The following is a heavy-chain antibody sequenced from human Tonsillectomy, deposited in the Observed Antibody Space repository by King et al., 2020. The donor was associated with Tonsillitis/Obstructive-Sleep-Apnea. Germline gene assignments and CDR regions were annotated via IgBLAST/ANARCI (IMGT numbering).Heavy chain of an antibody. CDR3: ARRGHMDV. CDR2: INQSGNT. J-gene: IGHJ6*03. V-gene: IGHV4-34*01. Sequence: VQLQQWGAGLLKPSETLSLTCAVYGGSFSGYYWSWIRQPPGKGLEWIGKINQSGNTNYNPSLKSRVTISVDTSKNQFSLELRSVTAADTAVYYCARRGHMDVWGKGTTVTVSS. CDR1: GGSFSGYY.